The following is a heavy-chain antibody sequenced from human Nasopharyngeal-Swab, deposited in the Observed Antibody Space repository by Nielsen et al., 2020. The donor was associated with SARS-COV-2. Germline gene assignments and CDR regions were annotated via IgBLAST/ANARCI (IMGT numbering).Heavy chain of an antibody. J-gene: IGHJ4*02. D-gene: IGHD3-22*01. CDR2: IKQDGSEK. CDR1: GFTFSNSL. Sequence: GESLKISCAASGFTFSNSLMSWVRQAPGKGLEWVANIKQDGSEKYYLDSVRGRFTISRDNAKNSLFLQMNSLRAEDTAVYYCASHLSYYDRSGYFSEGFDYWGQGTLVTVSS. CDR3: ASHLSYYDRSGYFSEGFDY. V-gene: IGHV3-7*01.